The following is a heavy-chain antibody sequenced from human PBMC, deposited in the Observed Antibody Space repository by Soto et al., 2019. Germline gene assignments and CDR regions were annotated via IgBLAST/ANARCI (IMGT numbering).Heavy chain of an antibody. D-gene: IGHD4-17*01. J-gene: IGHJ4*02. V-gene: IGHV1-18*01. CDR3: ARPSGSYGDYAWSLKY. CDR1: GYPFTGYS. CDR2: ISAYSGDT. Sequence: QVQLVQSGAEVKKPGASVMVSCKASGYPFTGYSVGWVRQAPGQGLEWMGWISAYSGDTYYAQRFQDRLSMTTDASTSTAYMELRSLRSDDTAVYYCARPSGSYGDYAWSLKYWGQGTLVTVSS.